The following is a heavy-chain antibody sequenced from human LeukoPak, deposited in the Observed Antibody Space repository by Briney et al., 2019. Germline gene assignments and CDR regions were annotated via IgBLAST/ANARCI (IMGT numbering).Heavy chain of an antibody. J-gene: IGHJ6*03. V-gene: IGHV4-4*02. CDR2: IHHSGSI. CDR3: ARGHSPIYGYYYYYMDV. D-gene: IGHD4-17*01. Sequence: AETLSLTCAISGVSISSNLWWTWVRQPPGKGLEWIAEIHHSGSINYNPSLKSRVTISVDTSKNQFSLKLSSVTAADTAVYYCARGHSPIYGYYYYYMDVWGKGTTVTVSS. CDR1: GVSISSNLW.